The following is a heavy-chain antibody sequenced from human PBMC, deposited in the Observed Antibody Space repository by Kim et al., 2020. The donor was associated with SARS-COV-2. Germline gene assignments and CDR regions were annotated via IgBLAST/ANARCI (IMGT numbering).Heavy chain of an antibody. J-gene: IGHJ4*02. Sequence: RNSRITISVDTSKNQFSLKLSSVTAADTAVYYCARTSIYDSSGYNGHFDYWGQGTLVTVSS. V-gene: IGHV4-31*02. CDR3: ARTSIYDSSGYNGHFDY. D-gene: IGHD3-22*01.